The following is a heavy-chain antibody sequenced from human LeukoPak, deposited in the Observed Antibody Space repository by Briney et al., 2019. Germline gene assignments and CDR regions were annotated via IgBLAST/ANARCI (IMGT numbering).Heavy chain of an antibody. CDR3: AKATGTLGN. CDR1: GFTFSSYA. D-gene: IGHD1-1*01. Sequence: PGGSLRLSCAASGFTFSSYAMSWVRQAPGKGLGWVSTISNSDNKPYYADSVKGRFTISRDNSKNTLHLQMNSLTAEDTAMYYCAKATGTLGNWGQGTLVTVSS. J-gene: IGHJ4*02. V-gene: IGHV3-23*01. CDR2: ISNSDNKP.